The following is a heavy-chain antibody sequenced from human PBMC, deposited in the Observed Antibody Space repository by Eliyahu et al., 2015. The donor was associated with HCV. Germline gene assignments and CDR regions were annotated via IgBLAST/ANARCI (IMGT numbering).Heavy chain of an antibody. J-gene: IGHJ5*02. D-gene: IGHD3-10*01. CDR3: ARLHALMVRGARRPYNWFDP. Sequence: QVQLVQSGAEVKKPGASVKVSCKASGYTFTSYGINWVRQAPGQGLEWMGWISAYNGNTNXAQXLQGRVTITTDTSTSTAYMVLRSLRSDDTAVYYCARLHALMVRGARRPYNWFDPWGQGTLVTVSS. CDR2: ISAYNGNT. V-gene: IGHV1-18*01. CDR1: GYTFTSYG.